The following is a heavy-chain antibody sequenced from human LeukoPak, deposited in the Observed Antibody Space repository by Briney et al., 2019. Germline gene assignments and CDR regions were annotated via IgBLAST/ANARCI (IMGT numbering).Heavy chain of an antibody. CDR1: GFTFSSFA. D-gene: IGHD1-1*01. Sequence: GGSLRLSCAGSGFTFSSFAMHWVRQAPGKGLEWVAVISYDGSHKYYADSVKGRFTISRDNSKNTLYVQMNSLRTEDTAMYYCARGTGTRVAPYYFDHWGQGTLVTVSS. CDR3: ARGTGTRVAPYYFDH. CDR2: ISYDGSHK. J-gene: IGHJ4*02. V-gene: IGHV3-30-3*01.